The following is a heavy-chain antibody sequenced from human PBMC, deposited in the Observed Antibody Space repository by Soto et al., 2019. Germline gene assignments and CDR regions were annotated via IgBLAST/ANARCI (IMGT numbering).Heavy chain of an antibody. J-gene: IGHJ6*02. Sequence: SETLSLTCTVSGGSISSGGYYWSWIRQHPGKGLEWIGYIYYSGSTYYNASLKSRVTISVDTSKNQFSLKLSSVTAADTAVYYCARGGRYSSSDYYYYGMDVWAQRTTVTVSS. D-gene: IGHD6-13*01. CDR1: GGSISSGGYY. V-gene: IGHV4-31*03. CDR3: ARGGRYSSSDYYYYGMDV. CDR2: IYYSGST.